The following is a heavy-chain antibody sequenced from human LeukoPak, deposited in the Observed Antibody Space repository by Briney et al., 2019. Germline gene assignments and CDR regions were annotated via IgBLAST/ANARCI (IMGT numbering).Heavy chain of an antibody. D-gene: IGHD2-8*01. CDR1: GSSFTSYW. J-gene: IGHJ6*03. V-gene: IGHV5-51*01. Sequence: GESLKISCKGSGSSFTSYWIGWVRQMPGKGLEWMGIIYPDDSDTRYSPSFEGQITISADKSISTAYLQWSSLKASDTAVYYCARHGHCTNGVCYSNYYYHMDVWGKGTTVTVSS. CDR2: IYPDDSDT. CDR3: ARHGHCTNGVCYSNYYYHMDV.